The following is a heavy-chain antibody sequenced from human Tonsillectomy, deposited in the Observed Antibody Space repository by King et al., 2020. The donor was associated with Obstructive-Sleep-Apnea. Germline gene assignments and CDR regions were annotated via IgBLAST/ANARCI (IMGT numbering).Heavy chain of an antibody. D-gene: IGHD3-10*01. Sequence: VQLVESGGGSVQPGGSLRLSCAASGFIFTNYWMSWVRQAPGKGLEWVAKIRQDGSEKYYVDSVKGRFTISRDDADSSLFLQMNSLRAEDTAVYYCARGGFFFGAASSGRSSDFWGQGTLVTVSS. CDR2: IRQDGSEK. CDR3: ARGGFFFGAASSGRSSDF. V-gene: IGHV3-7*04. CDR1: GFIFTNYW. J-gene: IGHJ4*02.